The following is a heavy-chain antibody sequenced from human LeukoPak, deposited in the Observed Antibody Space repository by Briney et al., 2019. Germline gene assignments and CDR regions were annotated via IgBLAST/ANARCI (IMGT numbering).Heavy chain of an antibody. D-gene: IGHD4-17*01. Sequence: SETLSLTCTVSGGSISIYYWNWIRQPPGKGLEGIGYIYYSGSTNYNPSLKSRVTISVDTSKNQFSLKLSSVTAADTAVYYCARGLTTVTTVDYWGLGTLVTVSS. CDR1: GGSISIYY. CDR2: IYYSGST. CDR3: ARGLTTVTTVDY. J-gene: IGHJ4*02. V-gene: IGHV4-59*01.